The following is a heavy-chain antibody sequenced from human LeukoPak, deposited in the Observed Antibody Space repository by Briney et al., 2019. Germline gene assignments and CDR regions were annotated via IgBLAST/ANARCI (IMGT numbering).Heavy chain of an antibody. D-gene: IGHD6-19*01. Sequence: ASVKVSCKASGYTFTSYGISWVRQAPGQGLEWMGWISAYNGNTNYAQKLQGRVTMTTDTSTSTAYMELRSLRSDDTAVYYCARDLSPLSGGRYDAGPSDYWGQGTLVTVSS. CDR1: GYTFTSYG. J-gene: IGHJ4*02. CDR3: ARDLSPLSGGRYDAGPSDY. V-gene: IGHV1-18*01. CDR2: ISAYNGNT.